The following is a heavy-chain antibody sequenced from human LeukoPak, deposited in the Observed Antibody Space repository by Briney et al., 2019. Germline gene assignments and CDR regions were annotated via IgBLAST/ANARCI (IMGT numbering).Heavy chain of an antibody. CDR1: GFSFDDYA. D-gene: IGHD2-15*01. Sequence: GGSLRLSCAASGFSFDDYAMHWVRQAPGKGLEWVSGIRWNSGSIGYADSEKGRFTIYRDNAKNSLYLQMNSLRAEDPALYYCAKDTRSGGSCYDHWGQGTLVTVSS. V-gene: IGHV3-9*01. J-gene: IGHJ4*02. CDR2: IRWNSGSI. CDR3: AKDTRSGGSCYDH.